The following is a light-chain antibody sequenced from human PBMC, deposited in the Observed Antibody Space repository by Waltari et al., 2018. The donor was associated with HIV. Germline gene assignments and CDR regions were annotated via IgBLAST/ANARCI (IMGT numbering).Light chain of an antibody. CDR2: DAS. J-gene: IGKJ2*01. V-gene: IGKV3-11*01. Sequence: EIVLTQSPATLSLSPGERANLSCRASQSVSSYLAWYQQKPGQAPRLPIYDASNRATGIPARFSGSVSGTDLTLTISSLEPEDFAVYYCQQRSNWPLYTFGQGTKLEIK. CDR3: QQRSNWPLYT. CDR1: QSVSSY.